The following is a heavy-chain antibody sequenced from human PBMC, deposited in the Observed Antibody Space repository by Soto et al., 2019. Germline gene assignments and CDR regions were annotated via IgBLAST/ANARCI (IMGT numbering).Heavy chain of an antibody. V-gene: IGHV4-39*01. CDR3: ARRYYDFWSGSFGWFDP. CDR1: GGSFSSYY. Sequence: SETLSLTCAVYGGSFSSYYWGWIRQPPGKGLEWIGSIYYSGSTYYNPSLKSRVTISVDTSKNQFSLKLSSVTAADTAVYYCARRYYDFWSGSFGWFDPWGQGTLVTVSS. J-gene: IGHJ5*02. CDR2: IYYSGST. D-gene: IGHD3-3*01.